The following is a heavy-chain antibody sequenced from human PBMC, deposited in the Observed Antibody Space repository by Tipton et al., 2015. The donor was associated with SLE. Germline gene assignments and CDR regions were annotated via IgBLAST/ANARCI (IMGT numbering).Heavy chain of an antibody. Sequence: LRLSCTVSGGSISSYYWSWIRQPAGKGLEWIGRIYTSGSTNYNPSLKSRVTMSVDTSKNQFSLKLSSVTAADTAVYYCAVGFSYGPGYFDYWGQGTLVTVSS. CDR3: AVGFSYGPGYFDY. CDR1: GGSISSYY. CDR2: IYTSGST. J-gene: IGHJ4*02. D-gene: IGHD3-10*01. V-gene: IGHV4-4*07.